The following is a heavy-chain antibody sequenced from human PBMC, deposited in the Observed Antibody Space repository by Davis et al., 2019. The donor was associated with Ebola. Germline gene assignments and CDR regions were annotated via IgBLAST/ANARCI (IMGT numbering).Heavy chain of an antibody. Sequence: PSETLSLTCTVSGDSINNGDYYWTWIRQPPGKGLEWFGHIYYNGQTSYRSSLKSRIAMSLDMSKNQFSLKLNSLTATDTAVYYCARLWISYSYFDYWGQGTLVPVSS. V-gene: IGHV4-30-4*08. CDR1: GDSINNGDYY. CDR2: IYYNGQT. D-gene: IGHD2-8*01. CDR3: ARLWISYSYFDY. J-gene: IGHJ4*02.